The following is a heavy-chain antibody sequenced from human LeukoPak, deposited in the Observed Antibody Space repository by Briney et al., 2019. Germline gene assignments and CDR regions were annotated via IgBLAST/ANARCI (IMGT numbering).Heavy chain of an antibody. Sequence: PGGSLRLSCAASGFTFSSYWMRWVRQAPGKGLVWVSRIDRDGSRINYADSVKSRFTISRDNGKNTLFLQMNSLRAEDAAVYYCVRGNDYGGPHYWGQGTLVTVSS. J-gene: IGHJ4*02. D-gene: IGHD4-23*01. CDR1: GFTFSSYW. CDR2: IDRDGSRI. CDR3: VRGNDYGGPHY. V-gene: IGHV3-74*01.